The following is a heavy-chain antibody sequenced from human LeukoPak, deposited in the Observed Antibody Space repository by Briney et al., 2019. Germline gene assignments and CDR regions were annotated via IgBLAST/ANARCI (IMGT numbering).Heavy chain of an antibody. CDR1: GYRFTNYW. CDR2: IYPGDSDT. CDR3: ARPYSGSHYYFDY. Sequence: GESLKISCKGSGYRFTNYWIGWVRQMPGQGLEWMGIIYPGDSDTRYSPSFQGQVTISVDKSVSTAYLQWNSLKASDTAMYFCARPYSGSHYYFDYWGQGTLVTVSP. V-gene: IGHV5-51*01. D-gene: IGHD1-26*01. J-gene: IGHJ4*02.